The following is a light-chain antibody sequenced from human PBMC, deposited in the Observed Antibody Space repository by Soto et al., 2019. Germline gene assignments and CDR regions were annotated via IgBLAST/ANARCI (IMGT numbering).Light chain of an antibody. J-gene: IGLJ1*01. CDR3: KSYAGSNPYV. Sequence: QSALTQPRSASGSPGQSVTISCTGTKNDIGVYDFVSLYQHHPGKAPRLIIYEVVQRPSGVPDRFSGSKSGNTASLTVSGLQAADEADYFCKSYAGSNPYVFGSGTKITVL. V-gene: IGLV2-8*01. CDR1: KNDIGVYDF. CDR2: EVV.